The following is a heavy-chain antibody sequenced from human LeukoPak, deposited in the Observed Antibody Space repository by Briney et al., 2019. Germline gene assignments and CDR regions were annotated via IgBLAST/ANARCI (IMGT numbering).Heavy chain of an antibody. D-gene: IGHD3-3*01. CDR3: ARVADYYDFWSGYYATYGMDV. CDR2: IYSGGST. CDR1: GFTVSSNY. V-gene: IGHV3-53*04. Sequence: GGSLRLSCAASGFTVSSNYMSWVRQAPGKGLEWVSVIYSGGSTYYADSVKGRFTISRHNSKNTLYLQMNGLRAEDTAVYYCARVADYYDFWSGYYATYGMDVWGQGTTVTVSS. J-gene: IGHJ6*02.